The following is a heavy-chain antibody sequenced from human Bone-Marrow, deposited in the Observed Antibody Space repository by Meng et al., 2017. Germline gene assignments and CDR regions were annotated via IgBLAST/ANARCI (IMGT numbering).Heavy chain of an antibody. CDR2: INEDGSEK. D-gene: IGHD3-10*01. Sequence: GESLKISCAASGFTFRSYWMSWVRQAPGKGLEWVANINEDGSEKYSVDSMEGRFTISRDNAKKSLYLQVNSLRAEDTAVYYCARAVLLWFGEIDYWGQGTLVTVSS. J-gene: IGHJ4*02. CDR1: GFTFRSYW. V-gene: IGHV3-7*01. CDR3: ARAVLLWFGEIDY.